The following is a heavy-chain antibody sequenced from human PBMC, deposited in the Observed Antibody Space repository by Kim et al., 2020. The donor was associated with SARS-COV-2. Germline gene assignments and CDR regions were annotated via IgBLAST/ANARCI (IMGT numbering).Heavy chain of an antibody. V-gene: IGHV3-7*01. Sequence: IKPVGSEKPYVDSVKGRFTISRDNAKNSLYLQMNSLRTEDTAVYYCSSRPAWGQGTLVTVSS. CDR3: SSRPA. J-gene: IGHJ5*02. CDR2: IKPVGSEK.